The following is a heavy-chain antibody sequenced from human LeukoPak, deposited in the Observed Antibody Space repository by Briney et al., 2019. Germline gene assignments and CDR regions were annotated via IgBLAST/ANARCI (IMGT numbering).Heavy chain of an antibody. V-gene: IGHV3-23*01. J-gene: IGHJ4*02. D-gene: IGHD3-16*02. CDR3: AIDFGYLISGTYHLDQ. CDR1: GFTFTNYA. CDR2: ISGSGGST. Sequence: GGSLRLSCAVSGFTFTNYAMEWVRQAPGQGLEWVSVISGSGGSTYYADSVRGRFTISRDNSKNTLFLQMNSQRAEDTAVYYCAIDFGYLISGTYHLDQWGQGTLVNVSS.